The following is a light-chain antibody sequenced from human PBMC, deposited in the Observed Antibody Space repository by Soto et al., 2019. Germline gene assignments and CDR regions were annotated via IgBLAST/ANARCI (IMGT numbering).Light chain of an antibody. J-gene: IGLJ3*02. V-gene: IGLV2-23*01. CDR2: EGN. Sequence: QSVLTQPASVSGSPGQSITISCTGTSSDVGSYDLVSWYQHHPGTAPKLMISEGNKRPSGVSDRFSGSKSGDTASLTISGLQADDEADYYCQSYDNILSGPLFGGGTQLTVL. CDR3: QSYDNILSGPL. CDR1: SSDVGSYDL.